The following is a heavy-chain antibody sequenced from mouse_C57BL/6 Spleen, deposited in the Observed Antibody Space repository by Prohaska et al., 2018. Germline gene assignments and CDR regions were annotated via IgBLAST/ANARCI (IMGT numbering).Heavy chain of an antibody. CDR2: IDPADSET. V-gene: IGHV1-52*01. J-gene: IGHJ2*01. CDR1: GYTFTSYW. Sequence: QVQLQQPGAELVRPGSSVKLSCKASGYTFTSYWMHWVKQRPIQGLKWIGNIDPADSETHYNQKFKDKATLTVDKSSSTAYMQLSSLTSEDSAVYYCARATITIGGYFDYWGQGTTLTVSS. CDR3: ARATITIGGYFDY. D-gene: IGHD1-1*02.